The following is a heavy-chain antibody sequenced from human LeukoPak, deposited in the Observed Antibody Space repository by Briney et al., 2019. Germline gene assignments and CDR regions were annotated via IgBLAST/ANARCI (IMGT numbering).Heavy chain of an antibody. CDR1: GFTVSSNY. CDR3: ARDFIGDGYNAFDY. V-gene: IGHV3-66*02. Sequence: GGSLRLSCAASGFTVSSNYMSWVRQAPGKGLEWVSVIYSGGSTYYADSVKGRFTISRDNSQNTLYLQMNSLRAEDTAVYYCARDFIGDGYNAFDYWGQGTLVTVSS. CDR2: IYSGGST. D-gene: IGHD5-24*01. J-gene: IGHJ4*02.